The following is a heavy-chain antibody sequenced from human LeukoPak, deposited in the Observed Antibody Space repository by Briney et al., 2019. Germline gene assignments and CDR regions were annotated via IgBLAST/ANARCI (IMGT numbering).Heavy chain of an antibody. Sequence: GGSLRLSCAASGFTVSSNYMSWVRQAPGKGLEWVSVIYSGGSTYYADSVKGRFTISRDNSKNTLYLQMDSLRAEDTAVYYCARTPGGQFFDYWGQGALVTVSS. J-gene: IGHJ4*02. V-gene: IGHV3-53*01. D-gene: IGHD3-16*01. CDR1: GFTVSSNY. CDR2: IYSGGST. CDR3: ARTPGGQFFDY.